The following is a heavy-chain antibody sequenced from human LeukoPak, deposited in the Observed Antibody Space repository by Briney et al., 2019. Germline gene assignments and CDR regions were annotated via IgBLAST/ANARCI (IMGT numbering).Heavy chain of an antibody. CDR1: GGSFSGYY. D-gene: IGHD6-6*01. V-gene: IGHV4-34*01. CDR3: ARGGSSSGIYYYYYMDV. Sequence: SETLSLTCAVYGGSFSGYYWSWIRQPPGKGLEWIGEINHSGSTNYNPSLKSRVTISVDTSKNQFSLKLSSVTAADTAVYYCARGGSSSGIYYYYYMDVWGKGTTVTVSS. J-gene: IGHJ6*03. CDR2: INHSGST.